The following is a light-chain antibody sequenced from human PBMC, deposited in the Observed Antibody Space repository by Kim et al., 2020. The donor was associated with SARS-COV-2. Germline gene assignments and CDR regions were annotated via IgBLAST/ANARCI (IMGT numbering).Light chain of an antibody. Sequence: SPGERPTLSCRASQSVSTYLAWYQQKPGQAPRLLIYDASNRATGIPARFSGSGSGTDFTLTISSLEPEDFAVYYCQQRSNWPPITVGQGTRLEIK. CDR1: QSVSTY. J-gene: IGKJ5*01. V-gene: IGKV3-11*01. CDR3: QQRSNWPPIT. CDR2: DAS.